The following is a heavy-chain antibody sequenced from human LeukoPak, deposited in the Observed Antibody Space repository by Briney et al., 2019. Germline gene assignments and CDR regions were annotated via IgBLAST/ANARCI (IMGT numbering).Heavy chain of an antibody. D-gene: IGHD1-26*01. CDR1: GFTFSNYG. Sequence: GGSLRLSCAASGFTFSNYGMSWVRQAPGKGLEWVSGINWNGGSTGYADSVKGRFTISRDNAKNSLYVQMNSLRAEDTALYYCARGGYSGSYFAYWGQGTLVTVSS. CDR3: ARGGYSGSYFAY. CDR2: INWNGGST. J-gene: IGHJ4*02. V-gene: IGHV3-20*04.